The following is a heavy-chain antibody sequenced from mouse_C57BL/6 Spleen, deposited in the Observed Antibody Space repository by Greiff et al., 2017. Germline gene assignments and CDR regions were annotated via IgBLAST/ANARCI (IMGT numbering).Heavy chain of an antibody. CDR1: GFTFSSYA. CDR3: ARGGGYGNYFDY. CDR2: ISDGGSYT. D-gene: IGHD2-10*02. V-gene: IGHV5-4*03. Sequence: EVKLQESGGGLVKPGGSLKLSCAASGFTFSSYAMSWVRQTPEKRLEWVATISDGGSYTYYPDNVKGRFTISRDNAKNNLYLQMSQLKSEDTTMYDCARGGGYGNYFDYWGQGTTLTVSS. J-gene: IGHJ2*01.